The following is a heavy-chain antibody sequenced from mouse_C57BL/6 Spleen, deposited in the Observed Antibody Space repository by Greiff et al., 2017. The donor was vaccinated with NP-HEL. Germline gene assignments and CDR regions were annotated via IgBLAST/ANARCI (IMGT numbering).Heavy chain of an antibody. CDR3: ARHDSSGYGFAY. D-gene: IGHD3-2*02. CDR1: GFTFSSYG. J-gene: IGHJ3*01. CDR2: ISSGGSYT. Sequence: EVKLMESGGDLVKPGGSLKLSCAASGFTFSSYGMSWVRQTLDKRLEWVATISSGGSYTYYPDSVKGRFTISRDNAKNTLYLQMSSLKSEDTAMYYCARHDSSGYGFAYWGQGTLVTVSA. V-gene: IGHV5-6*01.